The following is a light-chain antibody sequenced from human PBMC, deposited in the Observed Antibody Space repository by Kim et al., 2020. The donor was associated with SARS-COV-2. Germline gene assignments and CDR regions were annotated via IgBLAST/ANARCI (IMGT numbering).Light chain of an antibody. V-gene: IGLV3-19*01. Sequence: SSELTQDPAVSVALGQTVRITCQGDSLRSYYASWYQQKPGQAPILVIYGKNNRPSGIPDRFSGSSSGNTASLTITGAQAEDEADYYCNPRDISGNHYVFG. CDR2: GKN. CDR3: NPRDISGNHYV. J-gene: IGLJ1*01. CDR1: SLRSYY.